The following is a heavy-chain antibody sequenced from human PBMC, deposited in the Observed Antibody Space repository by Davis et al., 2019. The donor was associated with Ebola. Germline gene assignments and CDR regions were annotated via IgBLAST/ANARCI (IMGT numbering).Heavy chain of an antibody. V-gene: IGHV4-34*01. Sequence: PSETLSLTCAVYGGSFSGYYWSWIRQPPGKGLEWIGEINHSGSTNYNPSLKSRVTISVDTSKNQFSLKLSSVTAADTAVYYCARQRDRGEVGDLDYWGQGTLVTVSS. J-gene: IGHJ4*02. CDR3: ARQRDRGEVGDLDY. CDR1: GGSFSGYY. CDR2: INHSGST. D-gene: IGHD3-10*01.